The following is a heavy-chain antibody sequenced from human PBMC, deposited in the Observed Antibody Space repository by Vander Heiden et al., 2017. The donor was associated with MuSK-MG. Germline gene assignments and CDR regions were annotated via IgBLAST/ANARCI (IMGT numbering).Heavy chain of an antibody. D-gene: IGHD3-22*01. CDR2: IYYIGST. CDR1: GGSISSSSYY. Sequence: QLQLQESGPGLVKPSETLSLTCTVSGGSISSSSYYWRWIRQPPGKGLEWIGSIYYIGSTYYNPSLKGRVTISVDTSKNQFSLKLSSVTAADTAVYYCARESYYDSSGYYSWFDPWGQGTLVTVSS. V-gene: IGHV4-39*07. J-gene: IGHJ5*02. CDR3: ARESYYDSSGYYSWFDP.